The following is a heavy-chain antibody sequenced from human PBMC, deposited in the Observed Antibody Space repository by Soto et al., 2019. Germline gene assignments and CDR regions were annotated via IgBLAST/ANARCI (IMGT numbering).Heavy chain of an antibody. D-gene: IGHD2-21*02. Sequence: QVQLVESGGGVVQPGRSLRLSCAASGFTFSSYGMHWVRQAPGKGLEWVAVISYDGSNKYYADSVKGRFTISRDNSKNTLYLQMNSLRAEDTAVYSCAKVFVVVTEYYYGMDVWGQGTTVTVSS. CDR3: AKVFVVVTEYYYGMDV. V-gene: IGHV3-30*18. CDR1: GFTFSSYG. J-gene: IGHJ6*02. CDR2: ISYDGSNK.